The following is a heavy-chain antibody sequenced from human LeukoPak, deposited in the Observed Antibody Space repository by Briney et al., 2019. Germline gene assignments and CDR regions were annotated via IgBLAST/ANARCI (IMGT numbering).Heavy chain of an antibody. V-gene: IGHV1-69*04. D-gene: IGHD2-2*01. CDR2: IIPILGIA. CDR3: AREAYCSSTSCRALYYYYGMDV. CDR1: GGTFSSYA. J-gene: IGHJ6*02. Sequence: ASVKVSCKASGGTFSSYAISWVRQAPGQGLDWMGRIIPILGIANYAQKFQGRVTITADKSTSTAYMELSSLRSEDTAVYYCAREAYCSSTSCRALYYYYGMDVWGQGTTVTVSS.